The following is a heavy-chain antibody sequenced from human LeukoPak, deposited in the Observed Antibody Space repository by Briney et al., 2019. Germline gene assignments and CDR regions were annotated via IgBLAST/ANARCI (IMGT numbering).Heavy chain of an antibody. V-gene: IGHV3-21*04. D-gene: IGHD2-8*01. Sequence: GGSLRLSCAASGFTFSSYSMNWVRQAPGKGLEWVSSISSSSSYIYYADSVKGRFTISRDNSKNTLYLQMNSLRAEDTAVYYCAGGYCTNGVCYTPLDYWGQGTLVTVSS. CDR2: ISSSSSYI. CDR1: GFTFSSYS. CDR3: AGGYCTNGVCYTPLDY. J-gene: IGHJ4*02.